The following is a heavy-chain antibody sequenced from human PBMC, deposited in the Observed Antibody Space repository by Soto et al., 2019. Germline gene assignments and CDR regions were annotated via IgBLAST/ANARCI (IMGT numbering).Heavy chain of an antibody. J-gene: IGHJ4*02. Sequence: SETLSLTCTVSGGSISSYYWSWIRQPPGKGLEWIGYIYYSGSTNYNPSLKSRVTISVDTSKNQFSLKLSSVTAADTAVYYCARHRFCSGGSCRFDYWGQGTLVTVSS. CDR2: IYYSGST. V-gene: IGHV4-59*08. CDR1: GGSISSYY. D-gene: IGHD2-15*01. CDR3: ARHRFCSGGSCRFDY.